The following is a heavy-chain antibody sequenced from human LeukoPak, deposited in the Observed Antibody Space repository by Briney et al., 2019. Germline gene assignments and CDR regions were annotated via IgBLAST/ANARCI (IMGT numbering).Heavy chain of an antibody. V-gene: IGHV3-15*01. Sequence: PGGSLRLSCAASGFTFTNAWMGSVRQAPGKGLEWVGLIKSKTDGGTTDYAAPVKGRFTISRDESENTVFLQLNSLRTEDTALYYCATVEYAVFDMRGQGTMVTVSS. CDR3: ATVEYAVFDM. J-gene: IGHJ3*02. CDR1: GFTFTNAW. CDR2: IKSKTDGGTT. D-gene: IGHD1-1*01.